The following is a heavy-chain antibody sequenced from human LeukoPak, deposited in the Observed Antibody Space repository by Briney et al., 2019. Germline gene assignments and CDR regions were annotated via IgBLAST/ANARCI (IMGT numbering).Heavy chain of an antibody. Sequence: GGSLRLSCAASGFTFSSYGMHWVRQAPGKGLEWVAFIRYDGSNKYYADSVKGRFTISRDNSKNTLYLQMNSLRAEDTAVYYCATDSGYAAGTFDYWGQGTLVTVSS. CDR1: GFTFSSYG. CDR2: IRYDGSNK. J-gene: IGHJ4*02. CDR3: ATDSGYAAGTFDY. D-gene: IGHD5-12*01. V-gene: IGHV3-30*02.